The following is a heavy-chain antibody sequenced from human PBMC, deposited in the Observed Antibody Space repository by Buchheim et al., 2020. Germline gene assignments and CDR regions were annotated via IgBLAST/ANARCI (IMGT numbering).Heavy chain of an antibody. D-gene: IGHD2-15*01. CDR3: ARDPRYCSGGSCYPDY. Sequence: EVQLVESGGGLVQPGGSLRLSCAASGFTFSSYEMNWVRQAPGKGLEWVSYISSSGSTIYYADSVKGRFTISRDKAKNSLYLQMNSLRAEDTAVYYCARDPRYCSGGSCYPDYWGQGIL. CDR2: ISSSGSTI. J-gene: IGHJ4*02. V-gene: IGHV3-48*03. CDR1: GFTFSSYE.